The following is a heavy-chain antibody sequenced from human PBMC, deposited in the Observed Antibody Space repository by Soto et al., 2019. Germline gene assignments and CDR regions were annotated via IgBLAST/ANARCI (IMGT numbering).Heavy chain of an antibody. CDR2: IYYSGST. Sequence: PSETLSLTCTVSGGSISSYYWSWIRQPPGKGLEWIGYIYYSGSTNYNPSLKSRVTISVDTSKNQFSLKLSSVTAADTAVYYCAREGGRSSSWYNDAFDIWGQGTMVTVSS. D-gene: IGHD6-13*01. CDR3: AREGGRSSSWYNDAFDI. CDR1: GGSISSYY. V-gene: IGHV4-59*01. J-gene: IGHJ3*02.